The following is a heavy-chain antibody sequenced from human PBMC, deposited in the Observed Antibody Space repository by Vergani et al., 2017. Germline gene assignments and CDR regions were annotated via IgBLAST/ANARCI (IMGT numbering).Heavy chain of an antibody. CDR3: AKALESSDIRDAFDI. CDR2: ISWNSGSI. D-gene: IGHD6-25*01. Sequence: EVQLLESGGGLVQPGGSLRLSCAASGFTFSSYAMSWVRQAPGKGLEWVSGISWNSGSIGYADSVKGRFTISRDNAKNSLYLQMNSLRAEDTALYYCAKALESSDIRDAFDIWGQGTMVTVSS. CDR1: GFTFSSYA. J-gene: IGHJ3*02. V-gene: IGHV3-9*01.